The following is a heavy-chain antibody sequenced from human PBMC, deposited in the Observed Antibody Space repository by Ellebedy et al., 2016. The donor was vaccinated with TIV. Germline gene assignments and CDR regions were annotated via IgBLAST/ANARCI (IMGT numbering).Heavy chain of an antibody. J-gene: IGHJ4*02. CDR1: GYSFTSYW. D-gene: IGHD3-9*01. V-gene: IGHV5-10-1*01. CDR3: ATSPYDILTGLDY. CDR2: IDPSDSYT. Sequence: GESLKISXKGSGYSFTSYWISWVRQMPGKGLEWMGRIDPSDSYTNYSPSFQGHVTISADKSISTAYLQWSSLKASDTAMYYCATSPYDILTGLDYWGQGTLVTVSS.